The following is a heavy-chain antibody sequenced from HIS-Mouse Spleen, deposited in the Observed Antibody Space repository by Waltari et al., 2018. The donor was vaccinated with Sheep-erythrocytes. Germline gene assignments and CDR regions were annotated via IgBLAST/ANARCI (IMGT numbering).Heavy chain of an antibody. V-gene: IGHV3-23*01. Sequence: EVQLLESGGGLVQPGGSLRLSCAAFGFTFSSHAMGWVRQAPGKGLEWVSAISGSGGSTYYADSVKGRFTISRDNSKNTLYLQMNSLRAEDTAVYYCATHYGSGSYSYFDYWGQGTLVTVSS. CDR1: GFTFSSHA. CDR2: ISGSGGST. D-gene: IGHD3-10*01. CDR3: ATHYGSGSYSYFDY. J-gene: IGHJ4*02.